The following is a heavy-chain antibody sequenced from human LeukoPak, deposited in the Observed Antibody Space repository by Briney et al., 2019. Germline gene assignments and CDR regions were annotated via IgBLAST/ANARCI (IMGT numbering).Heavy chain of an antibody. Sequence: KSGGSLRLSCAASGFTFINAWMSWVRQAPGKGLEWVGRIKSNTDGGTTDYAAPVKGRFTFSRDDSKETLYLQMDRLETEDTAVYYCTTEGRGGYDYWGQRTLVTVSS. CDR2: IKSNTDGGTT. J-gene: IGHJ4*02. CDR1: GFTFINAW. V-gene: IGHV3-15*01. CDR3: TTEGRGGYDY. D-gene: IGHD5-24*01.